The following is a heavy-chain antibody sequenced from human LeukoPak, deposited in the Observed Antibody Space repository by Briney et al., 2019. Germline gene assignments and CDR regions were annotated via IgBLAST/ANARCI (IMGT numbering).Heavy chain of an antibody. J-gene: IGHJ4*02. CDR1: GFSLSNYA. Sequence: GGSLRLSCAASGFSLSNYAMNWVRQAPGKGLEWVSSVSSGGSYIYYADSVKGRFTISRDIAKNSLYLQMNSLRAEDTAVYYCARDNWSGAYWGQGTLVTVSS. CDR3: ARDNWSGAY. CDR2: VSSGGSYI. D-gene: IGHD1-20*01. V-gene: IGHV3-21*01.